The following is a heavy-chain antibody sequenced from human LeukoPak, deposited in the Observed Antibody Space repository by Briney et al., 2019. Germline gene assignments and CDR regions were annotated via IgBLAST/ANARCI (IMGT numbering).Heavy chain of an antibody. V-gene: IGHV3-30*01. CDR3: ARDPGRVRIQNWFDP. J-gene: IGHJ5*02. Sequence: GGSLRLSCAASGFTFSSYAVHWVRQAPGKGLEWVAVISYDGSNKYYADSVKGRFTISRDSSKNTLYLQMNSLRAEDTAVYYCARDPGRVRIQNWFDPWGQGTLVTVSS. CDR1: GFTFSSYA. CDR2: ISYDGSNK. D-gene: IGHD1-26*01.